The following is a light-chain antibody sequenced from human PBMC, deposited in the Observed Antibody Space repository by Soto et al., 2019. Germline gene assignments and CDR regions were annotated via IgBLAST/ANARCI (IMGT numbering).Light chain of an antibody. CDR3: LLSYSGALPV. V-gene: IGLV7-46*01. CDR1: TGAVTSGHY. Sequence: QAVVTQEPSLTVSPGGTVTLTCGSSTGAVTSGHYPYWFQPKPGQAPRTLIYDTSNKHSWTPARFSGSLLGGKAALTLSGAQPEDEAEYYFLLSYSGALPVFGGVTKVTVL. J-gene: IGLJ3*02. CDR2: DTS.